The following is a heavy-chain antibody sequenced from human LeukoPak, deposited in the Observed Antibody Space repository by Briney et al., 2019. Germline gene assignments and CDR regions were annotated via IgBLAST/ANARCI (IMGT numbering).Heavy chain of an antibody. CDR1: GGTFSSYA. V-gene: IGHV1-69*05. CDR3: ARGQQLLVPYYFDY. D-gene: IGHD6-13*01. J-gene: IGHJ4*02. Sequence: ASVKVSCKASGGTFSSYAISWVRQAPGQGLEWMGRIIPIFGTANYAQKFQGRVTITTDESTSTAYMELSSLRSEDTAVYYCARGQQLLVPYYFDYWGQGTLVTVSS. CDR2: IIPIFGTA.